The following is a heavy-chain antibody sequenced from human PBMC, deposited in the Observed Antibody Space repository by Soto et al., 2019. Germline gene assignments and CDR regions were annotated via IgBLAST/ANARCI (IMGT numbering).Heavy chain of an antibody. D-gene: IGHD2-15*01. V-gene: IGHV1-69*01. CDR1: GGTFSSYA. Sequence: QVQLVQSGAEVKKPGSSVKVSCKASGGTFSSYAISWVRQAPGQGLEWMGGIIPIFGTANYAQKFQGRVKITADESTSTAYMELSSRRSEDTAVYYCARACSGGSCYQYYYGMDVWGQGTTVTVSS. J-gene: IGHJ6*02. CDR2: IIPIFGTA. CDR3: ARACSGGSCYQYYYGMDV.